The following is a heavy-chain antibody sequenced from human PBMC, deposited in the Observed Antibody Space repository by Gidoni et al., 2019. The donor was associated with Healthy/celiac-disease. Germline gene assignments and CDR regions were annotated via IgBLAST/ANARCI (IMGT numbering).Heavy chain of an antibody. CDR3: ARDYYDSSGYFTFDY. Sequence: QVTLRESGPALVKPTQTLTLTCTFSGFSLSTSGMCVSWIRQPPGKALEWLALIDWDDDKYYSTSLKTRLTISKDTSKNQVVLTMTNMDPVDTATYYCARDYYDSSGYFTFDYWGQGTLVTVSS. V-gene: IGHV2-70*01. CDR1: GFSLSTSGMC. CDR2: IDWDDDK. J-gene: IGHJ4*02. D-gene: IGHD3-22*01.